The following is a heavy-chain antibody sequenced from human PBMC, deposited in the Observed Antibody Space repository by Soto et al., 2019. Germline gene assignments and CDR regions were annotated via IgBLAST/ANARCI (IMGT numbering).Heavy chain of an antibody. J-gene: IGHJ4*02. CDR1: GFTFSSYG. Sequence: QVQLVESGGGVVQPGRSLRLSCAASGFTFSSYGMHWVRQAPGKGLEWVAVISYDGSNKYYADSVKGRFTISRDNSKNTLYLQMNSLRAEDTAVYYCVNPFPGYYGSGSYYYFDYWGQGTLVTVSS. CDR2: ISYDGSNK. V-gene: IGHV3-30*18. CDR3: VNPFPGYYGSGSYYYFDY. D-gene: IGHD3-10*01.